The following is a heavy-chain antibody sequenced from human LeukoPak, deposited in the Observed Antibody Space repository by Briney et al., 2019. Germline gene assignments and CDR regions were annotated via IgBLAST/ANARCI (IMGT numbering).Heavy chain of an antibody. J-gene: IGHJ4*02. Sequence: ASVKVSCKASGYNFTDYYLHWMRQAPGQGLEWMGWLNPKIGGTNYAQKFRGRVTLARDTSISTAYMEVSTLRVEDTAVYYCARDRAFGVDFDYWGQGTLVTVSS. CDR1: GYNFTDYY. D-gene: IGHD3-16*01. CDR2: LNPKIGGT. V-gene: IGHV1-2*02. CDR3: ARDRAFGVDFDY.